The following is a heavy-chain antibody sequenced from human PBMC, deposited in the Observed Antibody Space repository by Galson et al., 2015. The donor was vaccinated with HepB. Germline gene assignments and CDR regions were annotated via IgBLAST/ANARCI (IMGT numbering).Heavy chain of an antibody. CDR3: ARGVRYCSSTSCPGRHQSYFDY. D-gene: IGHD2-2*01. V-gene: IGHV1-46*01. CDR1: GYTFTSYS. Sequence: SVKVSCKASGYTFTSYSIHWVRQAPGQGLDWMGIINPSGGSTSSAQKFQGRVTMTRDTSTRTVYMELSSLRSEDTAVYYCARGVRYCSSTSCPGRHQSYFDYWGQGTLVTVSS. J-gene: IGHJ4*02. CDR2: INPSGGST.